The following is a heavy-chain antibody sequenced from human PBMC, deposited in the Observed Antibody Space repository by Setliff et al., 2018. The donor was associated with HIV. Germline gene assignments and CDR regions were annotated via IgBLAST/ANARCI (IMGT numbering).Heavy chain of an antibody. CDR2: VYHSGST. D-gene: IGHD5-18*01. V-gene: IGHV4-38-2*01. J-gene: IGHJ4*02. CDR3: ACLEYNYGYGFDY. Sequence: SETLSLTCAVSGYSISSGNYWGWIRQPPGKGLEWIGTVYHSGSTSYNPSLKSRLTISVDTSENQFSLKLSSVTAADTAVYYCACLEYNYGYGFDYWGQGTLVTAPQ. CDR1: GYSISSGNY.